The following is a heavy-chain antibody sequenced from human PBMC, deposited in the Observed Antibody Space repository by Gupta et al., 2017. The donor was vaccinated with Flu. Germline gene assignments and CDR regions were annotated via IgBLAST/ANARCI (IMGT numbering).Heavy chain of an antibody. V-gene: IGHV1-69*01. CDR2: IIPIFGTA. Sequence: QVQLVQSGAEVKKPGSSVKVSCKASGGTFSSYAISWVRQAPGQGLEWMGGIIPIFGTANYAQKFQGRVTITADESTSTAYMELSSLRSEDTAVYYCARDPIAVAGTRYYYGMDVWGQGTTVTVSS. J-gene: IGHJ6*02. D-gene: IGHD6-19*01. CDR1: GGTFSSYA. CDR3: ARDPIAVAGTRYYYGMDV.